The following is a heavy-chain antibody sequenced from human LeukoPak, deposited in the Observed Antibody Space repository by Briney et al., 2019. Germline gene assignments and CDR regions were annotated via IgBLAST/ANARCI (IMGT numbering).Heavy chain of an antibody. D-gene: IGHD6-13*01. CDR3: ARERAEVAAATSHAFDI. Sequence: GGSLRLSCAASGFTFSSYGMHWVRQAPGKGLEWEAVISYDGSNKYYADSVKGRFTISRDNSKNTLYLQMNSLRAEDTAVYYCARERAEVAAATSHAFDIWGQGTMVTVSS. CDR2: ISYDGSNK. CDR1: GFTFSSYG. V-gene: IGHV3-30*03. J-gene: IGHJ3*02.